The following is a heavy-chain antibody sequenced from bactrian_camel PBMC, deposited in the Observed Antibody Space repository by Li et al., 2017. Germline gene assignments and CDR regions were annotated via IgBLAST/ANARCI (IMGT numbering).Heavy chain of an antibody. V-gene: IGHV3S53*01. J-gene: IGHJ4*01. D-gene: IGHD1*01. CDR2: ISGDGTT. Sequence: VQLVESGGGLVQPGGSLRLSCTASRFTFDDPHMGWFRQGPGNQCGLVAAISGDGTTDYVDSVKGRFTVSRDDAKNTLYLQLNSLKTEDAAMYYCLASWRVGASGQGTQVTVS. CDR1: RFTFDDPH.